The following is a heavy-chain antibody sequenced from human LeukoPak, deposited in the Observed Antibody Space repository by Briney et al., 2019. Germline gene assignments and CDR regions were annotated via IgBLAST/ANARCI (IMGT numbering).Heavy chain of an antibody. Sequence: GGSLRLSCAASGFTYSSYGMHWLRQAPGKGLEWVAFIRYDRSNKYYADSVKGRFTISRDNSKNTLYLQMNSLRAEDTAVYYCALVTVTTSRNFDYWGQGTLVTVSS. V-gene: IGHV3-30*02. J-gene: IGHJ4*02. CDR3: ALVTVTTSRNFDY. D-gene: IGHD4-17*01. CDR1: GFTYSSYG. CDR2: IRYDRSNK.